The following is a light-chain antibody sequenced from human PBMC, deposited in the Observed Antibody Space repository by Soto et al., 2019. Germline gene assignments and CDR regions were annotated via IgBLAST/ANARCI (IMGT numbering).Light chain of an antibody. Sequence: EIVWTQSPGTLSLSPGERATLSCRASQSGSNNYLAWYQQKPGQASRHLIYRASNRATGIPDGFSGSGAGTDFSSLSSGVEAVYYAVYRCQPYGCSDTCGQRTKVDI. J-gene: IGKJ1*01. V-gene: IGKV3-20*01. CDR1: QSGSNNY. CDR2: RAS. CDR3: QPYGCSDT.